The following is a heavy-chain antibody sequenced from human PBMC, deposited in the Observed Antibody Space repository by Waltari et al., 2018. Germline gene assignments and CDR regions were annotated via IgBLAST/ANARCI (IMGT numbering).Heavy chain of an antibody. Sequence: EVQLVESGGGLVQPGGSLRLSGADSGFTFSSYWRTWVRQAPGKGLEWVANIKQDGSVKYYVDSVRGRFTISRDNAKNSLYLQMNILRAEDTAVYYCARDSGYSGYNSYSFDYWGQGTLVTVSS. V-gene: IGHV3-7*01. J-gene: IGHJ4*02. CDR3: ARDSGYSGYNSYSFDY. CDR1: GFTFSSYW. D-gene: IGHD5-12*01. CDR2: IKQDGSVK.